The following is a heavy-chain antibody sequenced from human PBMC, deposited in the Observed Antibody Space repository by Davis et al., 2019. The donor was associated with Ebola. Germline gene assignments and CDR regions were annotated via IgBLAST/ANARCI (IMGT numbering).Heavy chain of an antibody. D-gene: IGHD6-13*01. CDR3: ARDAGGIAAAEYVDY. CDR1: GFTFSSYG. CDR2: ISYDGSNK. Sequence: GESLKISCAASGFTFSSYGMHWVRQAPGKGLEWVAVISYDGSNKYYADSVKGRFTISRDNSKNTLYLQMNSLRAEDTAVYYCARDAGGIAAAEYVDYWGQGNLVTVSS. J-gene: IGHJ4*02. V-gene: IGHV3-30*03.